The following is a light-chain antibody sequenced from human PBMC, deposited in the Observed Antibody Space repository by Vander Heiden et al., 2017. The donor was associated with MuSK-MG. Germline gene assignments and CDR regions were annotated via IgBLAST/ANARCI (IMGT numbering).Light chain of an antibody. CDR2: KAS. V-gene: IGKV1-5*03. CDR1: QSISSW. CDR3: QQYKSYWT. Sequence: DIQMTQSPSTLSASVGDRVTITCRASQSISSWLAWYQQKPGKAPKVLIYKASRLQSGVPSRFSGSGSGTEFTLTSSSLQPDDFATYYCQQYKSYWTFGQGTKVEIK. J-gene: IGKJ1*01.